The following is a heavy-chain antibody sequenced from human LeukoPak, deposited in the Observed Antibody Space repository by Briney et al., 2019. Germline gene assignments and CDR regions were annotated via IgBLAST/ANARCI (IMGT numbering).Heavy chain of an antibody. CDR2: ISGSGAGT. Sequence: GGSLRLSCAASGFTFSSYSMNWVRQAPGKGLEWVSAISGSGAGTYYADSVKGRFTISRDNSKNTLYLQMNSLRAEDTALYYCVKHSAPVLAAARFDYWGQGNLVTVSS. CDR3: VKHSAPVLAAARFDY. CDR1: GFTFSSYS. V-gene: IGHV3-23*01. D-gene: IGHD2-2*01. J-gene: IGHJ4*02.